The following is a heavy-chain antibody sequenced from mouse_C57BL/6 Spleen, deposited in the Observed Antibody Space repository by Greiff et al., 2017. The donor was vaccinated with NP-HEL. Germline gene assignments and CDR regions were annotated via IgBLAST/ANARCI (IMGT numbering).Heavy chain of an antibody. D-gene: IGHD2-1*01. CDR1: GFNIKDYY. Sequence: VQLKESGAELVRPGASVKLSCTASGFNIKDYYMHWVKQRPEQGLEWIGRIDPEDGDTEYAPKFQGKATMTADTSSNTAYLQLSSLTSEDTAVYYCTGGYYGNYLFAYWGQGTLVTVSA. V-gene: IGHV14-1*01. J-gene: IGHJ3*01. CDR3: TGGYYGNYLFAY. CDR2: IDPEDGDT.